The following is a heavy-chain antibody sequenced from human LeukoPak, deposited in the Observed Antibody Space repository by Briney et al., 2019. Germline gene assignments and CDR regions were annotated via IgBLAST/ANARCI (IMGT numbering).Heavy chain of an antibody. CDR1: GYTFTSYD. V-gene: IGHV1-8*01. D-gene: IGHD2-2*01. Sequence: ASVEVSCKASGYTFTSYDINWVRQATGQGLEWMGWMNPNSGNTGYAQKFQGRVTMTRNTSISTAYMELSSLRSEDTAVYYCARGRRGVVPAAKNYYYYYMDVWGKGTTVTVSS. CDR3: ARGRRGVVPAAKNYYYYYMDV. J-gene: IGHJ6*03. CDR2: MNPNSGNT.